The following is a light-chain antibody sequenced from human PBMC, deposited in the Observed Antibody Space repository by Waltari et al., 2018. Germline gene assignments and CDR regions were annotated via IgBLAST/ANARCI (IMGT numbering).Light chain of an antibody. J-gene: IGLJ3*02. CDR2: LNN. CDR1: GFNLGDTL. CDR3: AAWDDSLGAWV. Sequence: QSVVTQPPSATGTLGQRVTMSCSGSGFNLGDTLVTWFQQLPGSAPKLLIYLNNQRPSGVPDRFSGSKSGTSASLAISGLQSEDEADYYCAAWDDSLGAWVFGGGTKLTVL. V-gene: IGLV1-47*01.